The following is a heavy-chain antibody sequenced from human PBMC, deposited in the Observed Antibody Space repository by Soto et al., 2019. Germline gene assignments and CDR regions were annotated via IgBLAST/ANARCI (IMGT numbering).Heavy chain of an antibody. CDR2: INSDGSST. J-gene: IGHJ6*02. Sequence: EVQLVESGGGLLQPGGSLRLSCAVSGSTSSNDWMHWVRQAPGKGLVWVSHINSDGSSTNYADFVKGRFTIARDNAKNTVYLQMNSLRAEDTAVYYCARDRSDSLDVWGQGTTVTVSS. CDR1: GSTSSNDW. D-gene: IGHD4-4*01. CDR3: ARDRSDSLDV. V-gene: IGHV3-74*01.